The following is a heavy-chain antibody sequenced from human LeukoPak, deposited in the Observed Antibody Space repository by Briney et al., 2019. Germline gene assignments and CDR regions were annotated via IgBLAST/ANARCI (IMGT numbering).Heavy chain of an antibody. CDR1: GFTFSNFA. V-gene: IGHV3-21*01. Sequence: GESLRLSCAASGFTFSNFAVSWVRQAPGKGLEWVSSISSDSSYIYSADSVKGRFTISRDNAKNSLYLQLNSLTAEDTAVYYCARDRRSSFYTMDVWGQGTTVT. D-gene: IGHD2-2*02. J-gene: IGHJ6*02. CDR3: ARDRRSSFYTMDV. CDR2: ISSDSSYI.